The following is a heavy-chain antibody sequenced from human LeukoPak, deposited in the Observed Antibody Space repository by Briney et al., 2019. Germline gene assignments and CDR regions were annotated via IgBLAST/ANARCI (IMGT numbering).Heavy chain of an antibody. CDR3: AGLNVLREVGY. D-gene: IGHD3-16*01. V-gene: IGHV4-59*08. CDR1: GGSISSYY. CDR2: IYYSGST. Sequence: SETLSLTCTVSGGSISSYYWSWIRQPPGKGLEWIGYIYYSGSTNYNPSLKSRVTISVDTSKNQFSLKLSSVTAADTAVYYCAGLNVLREVGYWGQGTLVTVSS. J-gene: IGHJ4*02.